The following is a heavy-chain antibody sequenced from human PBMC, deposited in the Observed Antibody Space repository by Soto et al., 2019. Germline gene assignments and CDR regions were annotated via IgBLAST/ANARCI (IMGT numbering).Heavy chain of an antibody. V-gene: IGHV3-30-3*01. CDR2: ISDDRNTK. J-gene: IGHJ1*01. CDR3: ATKIILGY. D-gene: IGHD3-10*01. CDR1: GFTFSDYS. Sequence: QVQLVESGGGVVQPGRSLRLSCVASGFTFSDYSMHWVRQAPGKGLEWVAVISDDRNTKYYGDSVKGRFTISRDNSKNTLYLQMDSLRVEDTAVYFCATKIILGYWGQGTLVTVSS.